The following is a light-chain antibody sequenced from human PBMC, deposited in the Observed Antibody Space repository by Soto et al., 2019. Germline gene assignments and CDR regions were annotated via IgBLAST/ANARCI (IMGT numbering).Light chain of an antibody. V-gene: IGKV1-33*01. CDR2: GAS. CDR3: QHYDHLPPFT. CDR1: QDIRKY. Sequence: DIQMTQSPSSLSASVGDRVTITCQASQDIRKYLSWYQQKPGRAPKLLIYGASNLETGVPSRFSGSGYGSDFPFTISGLQPEDVATYYCQHYDHLPPFTFGPGTKVAVK. J-gene: IGKJ3*01.